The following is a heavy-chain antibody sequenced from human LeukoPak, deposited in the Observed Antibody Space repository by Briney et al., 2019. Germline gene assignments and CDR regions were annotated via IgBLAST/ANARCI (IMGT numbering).Heavy chain of an antibody. D-gene: IGHD3/OR15-3a*01. CDR1: GYDITSGYY. Sequence: PSETLPLTCDVSGYDITSGYYWAWMRQPPGKGLEWIGSIYHTGSSEYNPSLRSRVTFSVDTSKNQFFLRLTSVTAADTAVYYCARDHRVMNFSFDPWGRGTLVTVSS. CDR3: ARDHRVMNFSFDP. V-gene: IGHV4-38-2*02. CDR2: IYHTGSS. J-gene: IGHJ5*02.